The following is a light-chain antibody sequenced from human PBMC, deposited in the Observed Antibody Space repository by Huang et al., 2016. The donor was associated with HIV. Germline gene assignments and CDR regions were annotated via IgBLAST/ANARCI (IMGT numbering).Light chain of an antibody. CDR1: QSVLYSSNNKNY. V-gene: IGKV4-1*01. Sequence: DIVMTQSPDSLAVSLGERATINCKSSQSVLYSSNNKNYLAWYQQKPGQPPKLLIYWASTRESWVPARFSGSGSGTDFTLTISSLQAEDVAVYYCQQYYSTLTWTFGQGTKVEIK. CDR3: QQYYSTLTWT. CDR2: WAS. J-gene: IGKJ1*01.